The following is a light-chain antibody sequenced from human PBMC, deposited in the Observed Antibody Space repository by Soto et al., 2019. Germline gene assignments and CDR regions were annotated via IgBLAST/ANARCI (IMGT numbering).Light chain of an antibody. V-gene: IGKV3-20*01. CDR1: QGVRGSY. Sequence: EIVLTQSPGIVSLSPGEKAPPSCRASQGVRGSYLPWYQQKFGQAPRLLIYGTYIRAAGIPDRFSGSGSGTDFTLTISRLEPEDFALYYCQQYGNSITFGGGTKVEIK. CDR2: GTY. CDR3: QQYGNSIT. J-gene: IGKJ4*01.